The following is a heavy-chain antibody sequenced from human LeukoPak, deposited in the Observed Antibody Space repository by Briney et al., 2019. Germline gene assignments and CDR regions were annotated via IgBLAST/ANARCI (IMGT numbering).Heavy chain of an antibody. D-gene: IGHD4-23*01. V-gene: IGHV1-69*05. CDR1: GGTFSSYA. CDR2: IIPIFGTA. CDR3: AKDRWALAYYYYMDV. J-gene: IGHJ6*03. Sequence: SVKVSCKASGGTFSSYAISWVRQAPGQGLEWMGGIIPIFGTANYAQKFQGRVTITTDESTSTAYMELSSLRSEDTAVYYCAKDRWALAYYYYMDVWGKGTTVTVSS.